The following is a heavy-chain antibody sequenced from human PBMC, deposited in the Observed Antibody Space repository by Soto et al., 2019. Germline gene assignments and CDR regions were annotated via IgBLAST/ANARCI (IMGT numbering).Heavy chain of an antibody. CDR1: GGTFSSYA. CDR3: ARASYYYDSSVYSPNYYYYGMDV. CDR2: IIPIFGTA. Sequence: QVQLVQSGAEVKKPGSSVKVSCKASGGTFSSYAISWVRQAPGQGLEWMGGIIPIFGTANYAQKIQGRVTITADESTRTAYMELSSLRSEDTAVYYCARASYYYDSSVYSPNYYYYGMDVWGQGTTVTVSS. V-gene: IGHV1-69*12. J-gene: IGHJ6*02. D-gene: IGHD3-22*01.